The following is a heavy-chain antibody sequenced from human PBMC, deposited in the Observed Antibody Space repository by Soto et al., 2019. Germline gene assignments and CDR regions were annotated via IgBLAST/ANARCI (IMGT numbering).Heavy chain of an antibody. D-gene: IGHD2-21*01. Sequence: SGGSLRLSCAASGFTFSGSAMHWVRQASGKGLEWVGRIRSKANSYATAYAASVKGRFTISRDDSKNTAYLQMNSLKTEDTAVYYCTRIVEAPAGYYGMDVWGQGTTVTVSS. V-gene: IGHV3-73*01. J-gene: IGHJ6*02. CDR3: TRIVEAPAGYYGMDV. CDR1: GFTFSGSA. CDR2: IRSKANSYAT.